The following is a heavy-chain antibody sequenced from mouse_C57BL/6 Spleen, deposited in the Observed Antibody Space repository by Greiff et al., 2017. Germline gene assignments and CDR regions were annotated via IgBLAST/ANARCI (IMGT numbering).Heavy chain of an antibody. V-gene: IGHV1-81*01. CDR2: IYPRSGNT. D-gene: IGHD2-4*01. CDR1: GYTFTSYG. Sequence: VQLQQSGAELARPGASVKLSCKASGYTFTSYGISWVKQRTGQGLEWIGEIYPRSGNTYYNEKFKGKATLTADKSSSTAYMELRRLTSEDSAVYFCARRDDYGGAMDYWGQGTSVTVSS. J-gene: IGHJ4*01. CDR3: ARRDDYGGAMDY.